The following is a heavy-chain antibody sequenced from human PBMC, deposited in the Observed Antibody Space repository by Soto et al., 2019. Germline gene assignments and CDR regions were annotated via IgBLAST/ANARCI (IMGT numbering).Heavy chain of an antibody. CDR3: AAYYDTSCYRFDY. Sequence: QVQLQESGPGLVKPSGTLSLTCAVSGGSISSSNWWSWVRQPPGKGLEWIGEIYHTGSTNYNPSLKSRGTILLDQSKKHFSLELSSVTAADTAVYYCAAYYDTSCYRFDYWGQGTLVTVSS. CDR2: IYHTGST. D-gene: IGHD3-22*01. CDR1: GGSISSSNW. V-gene: IGHV4-4*02. J-gene: IGHJ4*02.